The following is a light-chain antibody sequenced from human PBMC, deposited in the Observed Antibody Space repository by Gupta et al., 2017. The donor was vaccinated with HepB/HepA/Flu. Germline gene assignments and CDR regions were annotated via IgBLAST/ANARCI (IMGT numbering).Light chain of an antibody. V-gene: IGLV2-14*03. J-gene: IGLJ1*01. CDR1: SRDVGGYNY. CDR3: SSHTSTSNLYV. CDR2: YVN. Sequence: QSALTQPASVSGSPGQSITISCTGTSRDVGGYNYVSWYQHPTATAPNLLLHYVNSRPSGVPDRFSASKSGTTASLTTAWLQAEDEADYYCSSHTSTSNLYVFGSGTKLTVL.